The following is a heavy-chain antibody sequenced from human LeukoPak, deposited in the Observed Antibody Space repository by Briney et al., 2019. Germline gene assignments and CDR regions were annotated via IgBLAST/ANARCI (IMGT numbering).Heavy chain of an antibody. CDR3: AKDWAKLAVTPIGYFDL. CDR1: GFTFSSYA. V-gene: IGHV3-30-3*01. D-gene: IGHD4-23*01. J-gene: IGHJ2*01. CDR2: ISYDGSNK. Sequence: PGGSLRLSCSASGFTFSSYAMHWVRQAPGKGLEWVAVISYDGSNKYYADSVKGRFTISRDNSKNTLYLQMNSLRAEDTAVYYCAKDWAKLAVTPIGYFDLWGRGTLVTVSS.